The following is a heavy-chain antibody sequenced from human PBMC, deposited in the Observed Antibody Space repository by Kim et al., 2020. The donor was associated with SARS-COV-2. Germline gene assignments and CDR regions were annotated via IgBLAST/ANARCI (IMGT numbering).Heavy chain of an antibody. CDR1: GFTFDDYA. J-gene: IGHJ6*02. CDR3: AKDIKSIRYQLLLNEVGGMDV. D-gene: IGHD2-2*01. Sequence: GGSLRLSCAASGFTFDDYAMHWVRQAPGKGLEWVSLISGDGGSTYYADSVKGRFTISRDNSKNSLYLQMNSLRTEDTALYYCAKDIKSIRYQLLLNEVGGMDVWGQGTTVTVSS. V-gene: IGHV3-43*02. CDR2: ISGDGGST.